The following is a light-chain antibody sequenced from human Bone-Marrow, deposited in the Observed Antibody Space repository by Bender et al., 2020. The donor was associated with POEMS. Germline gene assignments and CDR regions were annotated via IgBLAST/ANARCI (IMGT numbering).Light chain of an antibody. CDR3: AVWDDSLNGWV. Sequence: QSVLTQPPSASGTPGQRVTISCSGVSSNIGAHAVNWYQHLPGTAPKLLIYSSHRRPSEVPDRFSGSRSGTSASLAISGLQYEDEADYYCAVWDDSLNGWVVGGGTELTVL. J-gene: IGLJ3*02. V-gene: IGLV1-44*01. CDR2: SSH. CDR1: SSNIGAHA.